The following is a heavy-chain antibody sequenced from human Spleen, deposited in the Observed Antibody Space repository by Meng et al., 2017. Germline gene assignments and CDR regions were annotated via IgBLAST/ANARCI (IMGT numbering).Heavy chain of an antibody. V-gene: IGHV4-39*01. Sequence: QPQLQESGPGLVKPSEALSLTCRVSGGSISTSGYYWGWIRQPPGKGLEWIGSIGHSGITYYTPSLRRRVTVSIDTSKNQFSLEVTSVTAADTAVYYCVRSSGWVRTGFDPWGQGTLVTVSS. CDR3: VRSSGWVRTGFDP. CDR2: IGHSGIT. D-gene: IGHD6-19*01. CDR1: GGSISTSGYY. J-gene: IGHJ5*02.